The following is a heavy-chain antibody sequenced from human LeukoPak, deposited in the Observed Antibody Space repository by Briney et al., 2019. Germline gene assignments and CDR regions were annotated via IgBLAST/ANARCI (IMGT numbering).Heavy chain of an antibody. J-gene: IGHJ4*02. Sequence: GGSLRLSCAASGFTFSSYAMSWVRQAPGKVLEWVSTISGSGGSTYYADSVKGRFTISRDNSKYTLYLQMNSLRAEDTAVYYCAKFPGASGSYSLVDCWGQGTLVTVSS. V-gene: IGHV3-23*01. CDR1: GFTFSSYA. D-gene: IGHD3-10*01. CDR3: AKFPGASGSYSLVDC. CDR2: ISGSGGST.